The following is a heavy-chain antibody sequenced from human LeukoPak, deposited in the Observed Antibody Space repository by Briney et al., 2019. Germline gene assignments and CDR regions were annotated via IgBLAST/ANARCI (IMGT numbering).Heavy chain of an antibody. J-gene: IGHJ3*02. CDR1: GFTFDDHA. CDR3: AKDLAAAGPEGAFDI. Sequence: GGSLRLSCAASGFTFDDHAMHWVRQAPGKGLEGVSGISWNSGSIHYADSVKGRFTISRDNAKNSLYLQMNSLRPEDTALYYCAKDLAAAGPEGAFDIWGQGTKVTVSS. V-gene: IGHV3-9*01. D-gene: IGHD6-13*01. CDR2: ISWNSGSI.